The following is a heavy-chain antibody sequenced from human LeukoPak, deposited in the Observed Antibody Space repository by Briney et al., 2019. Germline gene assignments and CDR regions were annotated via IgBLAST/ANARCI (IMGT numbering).Heavy chain of an antibody. D-gene: IGHD3-16*01. CDR2: IYPGDSDT. CDR3: ARHVVLDAFDI. Sequence: GESLKISCKGSGFNFGNYWIGWVRQMPGKGLEWMGIIYPGDSDTRYSPSFQGQVTISADKSISTAYLQWSSLKASDTAMYYCARHVVLDAFDIWGQGTMVTVSS. V-gene: IGHV5-51*01. J-gene: IGHJ3*02. CDR1: GFNFGNYW.